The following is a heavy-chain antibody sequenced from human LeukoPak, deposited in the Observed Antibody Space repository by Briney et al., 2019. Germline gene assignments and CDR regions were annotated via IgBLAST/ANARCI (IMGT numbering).Heavy chain of an antibody. CDR2: ICPGDSDT. CDR1: GYSFTSYW. V-gene: IGHV5-51*01. CDR3: ARRGIAAGEAFDY. D-gene: IGHD6-13*01. J-gene: IGHJ4*02. Sequence: GESLKISCKGSGYSFTSYWIGWVRQMPGKGLEWMGIICPGDSDTRYSPSFQGQVTISADKSISTAYLQWSSLKASDTAMYYCARRGIAAGEAFDYWGQGTLVTVSS.